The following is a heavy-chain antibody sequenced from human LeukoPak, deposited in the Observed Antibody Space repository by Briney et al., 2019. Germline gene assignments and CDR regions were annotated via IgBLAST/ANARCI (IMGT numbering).Heavy chain of an antibody. CDR1: GFSFSSYA. J-gene: IGHJ4*02. V-gene: IGHV3-23*01. Sequence: EGSLRLSCAASGFSFSSYAMSWVRQAPGKGLEWVSGISGRDGSTYYADSVKGRFTISRDISKNTLYLQMNSLRAEDMAVYYCAKDGGQGADYWGQGTLVTVSS. CDR2: ISGRDGST. CDR3: AKDGGQGADY. D-gene: IGHD3-16*01.